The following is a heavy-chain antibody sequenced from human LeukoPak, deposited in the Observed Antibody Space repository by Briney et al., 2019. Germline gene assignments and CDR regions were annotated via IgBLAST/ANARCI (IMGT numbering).Heavy chain of an antibody. CDR1: GFTFSSYS. J-gene: IGHJ4*02. CDR2: ISSSSSYI. V-gene: IGHV3-21*01. D-gene: IGHD5-24*01. Sequence: GGSLRLSCAASGFTFSSYSMNWVRQAPGKGLEWVSSISSSSSYIYYADSVKGRFTISRDNAKNTLYLQMNSLRAEDTAVYYCARDMGWPTIPSFDYWGQGTLVTVSS. CDR3: ARDMGWPTIPSFDY.